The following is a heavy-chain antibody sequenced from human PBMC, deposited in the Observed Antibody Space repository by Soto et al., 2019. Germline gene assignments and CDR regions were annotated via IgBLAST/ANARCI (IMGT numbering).Heavy chain of an antibody. CDR1: GFTFSSYA. D-gene: IGHD2-15*01. Sequence: GGSLRLSCAASGFTFSSYAMNWVRQAPGKGLEWVSAISGSGGSTYYADSVKGRFTISRDNSKNTLYLQMNSLRAEDTAVYYCAKELYCSGGSCYPHAFDIWGQGTMVTVSS. J-gene: IGHJ3*02. CDR2: ISGSGGST. CDR3: AKELYCSGGSCYPHAFDI. V-gene: IGHV3-23*01.